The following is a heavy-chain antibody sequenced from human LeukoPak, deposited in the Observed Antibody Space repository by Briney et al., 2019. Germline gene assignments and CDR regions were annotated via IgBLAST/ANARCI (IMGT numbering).Heavy chain of an antibody. V-gene: IGHV4-39*07. J-gene: IGHJ4*02. Sequence: SQTLSLTCTVSGDSITNSDYYWGWIRQPPGKGLEWIGSTYYSGSTYYNPSLKSRVTISVDTSKNQFSLKLSSVTAADTAVYYCARSIKRGLFDYWGQGSLVTVSS. CDR3: ARSIKRGLFDY. CDR2: TYYSGST. CDR1: GDSITNSDYY. D-gene: IGHD3-10*01.